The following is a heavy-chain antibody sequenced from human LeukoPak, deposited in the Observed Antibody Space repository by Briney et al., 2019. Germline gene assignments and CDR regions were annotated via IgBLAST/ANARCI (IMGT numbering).Heavy chain of an antibody. J-gene: IGHJ4*02. CDR1: GFTFSSYW. D-gene: IGHD1-26*01. CDR2: IKQDGGEI. V-gene: IGHV3-7*01. CDR3: ARDKVVGATHFDY. Sequence: PGGSLRLSCAASGFTFSSYWMSWVRQAPGKGLEWVANIKQDGGEIYYVDSVKGRFTISRDNAKNSLSLQMNSLRAEDMAVYYCARDKVVGATHFDYWGQGTLVTVSS.